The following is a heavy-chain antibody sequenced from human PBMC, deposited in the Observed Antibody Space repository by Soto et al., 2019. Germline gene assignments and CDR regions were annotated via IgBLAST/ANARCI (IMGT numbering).Heavy chain of an antibody. CDR2: ISSSSSTI. Sequence: GGSLRLSCAASGFTFSSYSMNWVRQAPGKGLEWASYISSSSSTIYYADSVKGRFTISRDNAKNTLYLQMNSLRAEDTAVYYCARDRGPECYQDWGQGTLVTVSS. D-gene: IGHD2-15*01. J-gene: IGHJ4*02. CDR1: GFTFSSYS. CDR3: ARDRGPECYQD. V-gene: IGHV3-48*04.